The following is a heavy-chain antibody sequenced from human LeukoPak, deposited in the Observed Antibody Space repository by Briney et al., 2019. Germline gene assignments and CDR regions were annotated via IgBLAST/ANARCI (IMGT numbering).Heavy chain of an antibody. Sequence: PGGSLRLSCAASGFTFSSYGMHWVRQAPXXXXXXXXXXSYDGSNKYYADSVKGRFTISRGNSKNTLYLQMNSLRAEDTAVYYCAKEPTPLFGVDLFDYWGQGTLVTVSS. J-gene: IGHJ4*02. CDR2: XSYDGSNK. CDR1: GFTFSSYG. CDR3: AKEPTPLFGVDLFDY. V-gene: IGHV3-30*18. D-gene: IGHD3-3*01.